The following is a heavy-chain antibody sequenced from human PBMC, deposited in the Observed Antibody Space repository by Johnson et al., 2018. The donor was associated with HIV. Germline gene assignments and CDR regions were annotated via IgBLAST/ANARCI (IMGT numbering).Heavy chain of an antibody. CDR2: ISGRGGST. CDR3: AKDSERITIFGVVIEFNTNDAFDI. Sequence: VQLVESGGGVVRPGGSLRLSCAASGFTFSSYAMSWVRQAPGKGLEWVSAISGRGGSTYYADSVKGRFTISRDNSKNTLYLQMNSLRDADTAVYYCAKDSERITIFGVVIEFNTNDAFDIWGQGTMVTVSS. D-gene: IGHD3-3*01. CDR1: GFTFSSYA. V-gene: IGHV3-23*04. J-gene: IGHJ3*02.